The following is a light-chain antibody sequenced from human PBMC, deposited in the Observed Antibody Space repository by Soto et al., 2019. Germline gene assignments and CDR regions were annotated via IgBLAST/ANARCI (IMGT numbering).Light chain of an antibody. CDR2: EVN. V-gene: IGLV2-14*01. CDR1: SSDVGAYTS. J-gene: IGLJ1*01. Sequence: QSVLTQPASVSGSPGQSITISCTGTSSDVGAYTSVSWYQHHPGKAPKVMIYEVNKRPSGISNRFSGSKSVNTASLTISGLQPEDEAHYYCSSYTSDNRDYAFGPGTKVTVL. CDR3: SSYTSDNRDYA.